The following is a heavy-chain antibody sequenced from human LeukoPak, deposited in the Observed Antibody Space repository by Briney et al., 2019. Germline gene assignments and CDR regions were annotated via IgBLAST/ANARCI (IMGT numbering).Heavy chain of an antibody. J-gene: IGHJ4*02. CDR2: IIPILGIA. D-gene: IGHD3-22*01. CDR3: ARDASSYYYDSSGYYIY. V-gene: IGHV1-69*04. CDR1: GGTFSSYA. Sequence: ASVKVSCKASGGTFSSYAISWVRQAPGQGLEWMGRIIPILGIANYAQKFQGRVTITADKSTSTAYMELSSLRSEDTAVYYCARDASSYYYDSSGYYIYWGQGTLVTVSS.